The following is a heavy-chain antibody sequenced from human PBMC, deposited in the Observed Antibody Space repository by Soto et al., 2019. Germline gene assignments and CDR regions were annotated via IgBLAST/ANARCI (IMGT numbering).Heavy chain of an antibody. V-gene: IGHV3-23*01. CDR3: ARGGDRYSSSSYGPSFDY. Sequence: GGSLRLSCAASGFTFSSYAMSWVRQAPGKGLEWVSAISGSGGSTYYADSVKGRFTISRGNAKNSLDLQMNSLRAEDTAVYYCARGGDRYSSSSYGPSFDYWGQGTQVTVSS. CDR2: ISGSGGST. D-gene: IGHD6-13*01. CDR1: GFTFSSYA. J-gene: IGHJ4*02.